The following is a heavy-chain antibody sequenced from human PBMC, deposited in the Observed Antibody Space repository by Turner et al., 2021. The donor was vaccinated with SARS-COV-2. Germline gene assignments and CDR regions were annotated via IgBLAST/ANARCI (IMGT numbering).Heavy chain of an antibody. V-gene: IGHV3-48*03. J-gene: IGHJ6*02. CDR3: ASGDYDHYYYGMDV. CDR1: GFTFSNYE. D-gene: IGHD4-17*01. CDR2: ISSSGSTI. Sequence: EVQLVESGGGLVQPGGSLRLSCAAFGFTFSNYEMNWVRQAPGKGLEWVSYISSSGSTIYYADSVKGRFTISRDNAKNSLYLQMNSLRAEDTAVYYCASGDYDHYYYGMDVWGQGTTVTVSS.